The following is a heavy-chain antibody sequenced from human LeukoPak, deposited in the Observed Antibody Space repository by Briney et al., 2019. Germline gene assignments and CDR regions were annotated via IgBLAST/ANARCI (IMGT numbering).Heavy chain of an antibody. CDR1: GFTFSSYW. V-gene: IGHV3-7*03. CDR2: IKQDGSEK. J-gene: IGHJ6*02. D-gene: IGHD6-19*01. Sequence: PGGSLRLSCAASGFTFSSYWMSWVRQAPGKGLEWVANIKQDGSEKYYVDSVKGRFTISRDNAKNSLYLQMNSLRAEDTAVYYCARCKGSSGLDYYYYYGTDVWGQGTTVTVSS. CDR3: ARCKGSSGLDYYYYYGTDV.